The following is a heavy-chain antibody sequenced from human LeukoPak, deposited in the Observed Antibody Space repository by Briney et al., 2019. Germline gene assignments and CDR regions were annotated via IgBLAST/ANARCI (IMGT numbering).Heavy chain of an antibody. CDR1: GGSISSGGYY. CDR3: ARGFRDGSGSSDY. V-gene: IGHV4-31*03. CDR2: IYYSGST. D-gene: IGHD3-10*01. Sequence: PSETLSLTCTVSGGSISSGGYYWSWIRQHPGKGLEWIGYIYYSGSTYYNPSLKSRVTISVDTSKNQFSLKLSSVTAADTAVYYCARGFRDGSGSSDYWGQGTLVTVSS. J-gene: IGHJ4*02.